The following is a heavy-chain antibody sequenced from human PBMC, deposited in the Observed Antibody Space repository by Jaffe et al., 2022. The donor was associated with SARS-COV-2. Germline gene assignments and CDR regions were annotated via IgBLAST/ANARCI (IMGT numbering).Heavy chain of an antibody. D-gene: IGHD2-2*01. CDR2: IYSGGST. Sequence: EVQLVETGGGLIQPGGSLRLSCAASGFTVSSNYMSWVRQAPGKGLEWVSVIYSGGSTYYADSVKGRFTISRDNSKNTLYLQMNSLRAEDTAVYYCAGSRGYCSSTSCQPYYYYYYYMDVWGKGTTVTVSS. V-gene: IGHV3-53*02. J-gene: IGHJ6*03. CDR1: GFTVSSNY. CDR3: AGSRGYCSSTSCQPYYYYYYYMDV.